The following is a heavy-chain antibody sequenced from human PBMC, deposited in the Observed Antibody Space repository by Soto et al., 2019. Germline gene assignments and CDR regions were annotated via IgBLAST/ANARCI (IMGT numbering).Heavy chain of an antibody. CDR3: TRAGNYRFDY. Sequence: GGSLRLSCAASGFTFTRYSMNWVRQAPGKGPVWVSRINSDGTTINSADSVKGRFTISRDNAKNTLYLQMDSLRAEDTAVYYCTRAGNYRFDYWGQGTLVTVSS. CDR1: GFTFTRYS. J-gene: IGHJ4*02. CDR2: INSDGTTI. V-gene: IGHV3-74*01. D-gene: IGHD1-7*01.